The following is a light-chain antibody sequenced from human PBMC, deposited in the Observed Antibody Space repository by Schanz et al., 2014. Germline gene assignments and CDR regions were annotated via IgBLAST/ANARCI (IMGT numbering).Light chain of an antibody. CDR1: SSDVGGYNS. CDR2: EVN. J-gene: IGLJ2*01. CDR3: SSYAGNENPVV. V-gene: IGLV2-8*01. Sequence: QSALTQPPSASGSPGQSITISCNGTSSDVGGYNSVSWYQQHPGKAPKLIIHEVNQWPSGVPDRFSGSKSGNTASLTVSGLQPEDEADYYCSSYAGNENPVVFGGGTKLTVL.